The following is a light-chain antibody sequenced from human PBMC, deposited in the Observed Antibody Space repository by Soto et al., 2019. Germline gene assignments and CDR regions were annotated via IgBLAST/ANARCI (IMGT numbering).Light chain of an antibody. J-gene: IGKJ1*01. Sequence: DIQMTQSPSSVAASVGDRVTITCRASQGVGNWLAWYQQRPGKAPRLLIYGASTLQSGVPSRFSGSGSGTDFTLTISSLQAEDFATSYCQQSNSIPPWPFGQGNKVEIK. CDR2: GAS. CDR3: QQSNSIPPWP. CDR1: QGVGNW. V-gene: IGKV1-12*01.